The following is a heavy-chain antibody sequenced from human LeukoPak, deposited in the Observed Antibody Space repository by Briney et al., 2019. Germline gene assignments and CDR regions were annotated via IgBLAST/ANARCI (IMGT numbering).Heavy chain of an antibody. CDR3: ARASYDDDHYYYYYYMDV. CDR1: GFTFSSYG. D-gene: IGHD3-16*01. CDR2: IRYDGSNK. Sequence: GGSLRLSCAASGFTFSSYGMHWVRQAPGKGLEWVAFIRYDGSNKYYADSVKGRFTISRDNSKNTLYLQMNSLRAEDTAVYYCARASYDDDHYYYYYYMDVWGKGTTVTVYS. V-gene: IGHV3-30*02. J-gene: IGHJ6*03.